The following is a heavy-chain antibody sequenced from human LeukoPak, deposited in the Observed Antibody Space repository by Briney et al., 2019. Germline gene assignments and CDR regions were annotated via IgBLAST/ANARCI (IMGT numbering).Heavy chain of an antibody. Sequence: GGSLRLSCAASGFTFSSRWMHWVRQAPGEGPVWVSRINTDGSITTYADSVKGRFTISRDNTKSTLYLQMNSLRAEDTAVYYCARQRAVAANIIDNWGQGTLVTASS. CDR3: ARQRAVAANIIDN. CDR1: GFTFSSRW. CDR2: INTDGSIT. V-gene: IGHV3-74*01. D-gene: IGHD6-19*01. J-gene: IGHJ4*02.